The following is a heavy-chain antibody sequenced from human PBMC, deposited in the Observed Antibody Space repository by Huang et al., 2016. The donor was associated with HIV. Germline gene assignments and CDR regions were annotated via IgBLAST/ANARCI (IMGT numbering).Heavy chain of an antibody. D-gene: IGHD3-10*01. CDR2: VYGSGST. V-gene: IGHV4-30-2*01. J-gene: IGHJ4*02. CDR1: GGSISGGGYF. Sequence: QLQLQESGSGLVRPSRSLSLTCAVSGGSISGGGYFWSWIRQPPWKSLEWIGNVYGSGSTHYNSSLRSRVTILVDRSKNQFYLSVYSMTAADTAVYFCARVGVREGYHGGYFDYWGQGSLVTVSS. CDR3: ARVGVREGYHGGYFDY.